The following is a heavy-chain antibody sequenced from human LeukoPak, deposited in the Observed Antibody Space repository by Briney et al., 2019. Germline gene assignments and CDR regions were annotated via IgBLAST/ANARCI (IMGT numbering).Heavy chain of an antibody. Sequence: GGSLRLSCAASGFTFSSYAMSWVRQAPGKGLEWVSAISGSGGSTYYADSVKGRFTISRDNSKNTLYLQMNSLRAEDTAVYYCAREEGKTFGELLSNWFDPWGQGTLVTVSS. CDR3: AREEGKTFGELLSNWFDP. CDR2: ISGSGGST. V-gene: IGHV3-23*01. J-gene: IGHJ5*02. CDR1: GFTFSSYA. D-gene: IGHD3-10*01.